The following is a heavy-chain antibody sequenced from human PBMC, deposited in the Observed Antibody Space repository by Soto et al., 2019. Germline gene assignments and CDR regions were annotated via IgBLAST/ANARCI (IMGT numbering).Heavy chain of an antibody. D-gene: IGHD2-15*01. Sequence: SETLSLTCAVYGGSFSGYYWSWIRQPPGKGLEWIGEINHSGSTNYNPSLKSRVTISADTSKNQFSLRLSSVTAEDTAVYYCAREGRPWGQGTLVTVSS. CDR2: INHSGST. J-gene: IGHJ5*02. CDR1: GGSFSGYY. V-gene: IGHV4-34*01. CDR3: AREGRP.